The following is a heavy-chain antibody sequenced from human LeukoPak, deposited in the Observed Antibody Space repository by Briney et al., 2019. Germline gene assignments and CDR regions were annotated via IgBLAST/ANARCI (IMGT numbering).Heavy chain of an antibody. CDR1: GGTFSSYA. CDR2: IIPILGIA. V-gene: IGHV1-69*04. D-gene: IGHD3-22*01. Sequence: SVKVSCKASGGTFSSYAISWVRQAPGQGLEWMGRIIPILGIANYAQKFQGRVTITANKSTSTAYMELSSLRSEDTAVYYCARAPRGYYDSSGYYYDYWGQGTLVTVSS. CDR3: ARAPRGYYDSSGYYYDY. J-gene: IGHJ4*02.